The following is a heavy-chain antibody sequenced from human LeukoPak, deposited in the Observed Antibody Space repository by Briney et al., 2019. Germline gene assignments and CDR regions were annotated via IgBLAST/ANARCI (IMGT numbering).Heavy chain of an antibody. CDR3: ARAQNHVLRYFDWLSPFDY. V-gene: IGHV4-34*01. Sequence: SETLSLTCAVYGGSFSGYYWSWIRQPPGKGLEWIGEINHSGSTNYNPSLKSRVTISVDTSKNQFSLKLSSVTAAGTAVYYCARAQNHVLRYFDWLSPFDYWGQGTLVTVSS. CDR2: INHSGST. J-gene: IGHJ4*02. CDR1: GGSFSGYY. D-gene: IGHD3-9*01.